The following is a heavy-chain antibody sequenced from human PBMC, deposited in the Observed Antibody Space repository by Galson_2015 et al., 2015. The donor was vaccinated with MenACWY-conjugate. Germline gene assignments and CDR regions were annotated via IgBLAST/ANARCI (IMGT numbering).Heavy chain of an antibody. CDR3: AKLPDFWSGYYNDWYFDL. D-gene: IGHD3-3*01. J-gene: IGHJ2*01. Sequence: SLRLSCAASGFTFSSYGMHWVRQAPGKGLEWVAVISYDGSNKYYADSVKGRFTISRDNSKNTLYLQMNSLRAEDTAVYYCAKLPDFWSGYYNDWYFDLWGRGTLVTVSS. CDR1: GFTFSSYG. V-gene: IGHV3-30*18. CDR2: ISYDGSNK.